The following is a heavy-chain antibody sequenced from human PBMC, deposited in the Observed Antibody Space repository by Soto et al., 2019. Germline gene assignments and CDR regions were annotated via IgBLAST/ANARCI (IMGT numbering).Heavy chain of an antibody. V-gene: IGHV5-51*01. Sequence: EVQLVQSGAEMKKPGESLKISCRGSGYRFTNYWIAWVRQMPGRGLEWMGVIYPGDSDTIYSPSFQGQVTISADKSINTVYLQWSSLKASDNAMYYCARQSAVFGVLYPVGDGMDVWGQGTTVTVPS. CDR3: ARQSAVFGVLYPVGDGMDV. CDR1: GYRFTNYW. J-gene: IGHJ6*02. D-gene: IGHD3-3*01. CDR2: IYPGDSDT.